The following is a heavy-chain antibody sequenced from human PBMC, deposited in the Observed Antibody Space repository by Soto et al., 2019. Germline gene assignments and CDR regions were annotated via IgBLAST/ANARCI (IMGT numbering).Heavy chain of an antibody. CDR2: IYWDDDK. Sequence: QITLKESGPTVVKPTQTLTLTCSLSGFSLNTGGVGVGWIRQPPGKALEWLAVIYWDDDKSWNPSLRDRLTINWDDSDVQVVLTVTNMDPVDTGTYYCARRRGGFGGGWTTPYFDYRGQGTLVTVSS. V-gene: IGHV2-5*02. CDR3: ARRRGGFGGGWTTPYFDY. D-gene: IGHD6-19*01. J-gene: IGHJ4*02. CDR1: GFSLNTGGVG.